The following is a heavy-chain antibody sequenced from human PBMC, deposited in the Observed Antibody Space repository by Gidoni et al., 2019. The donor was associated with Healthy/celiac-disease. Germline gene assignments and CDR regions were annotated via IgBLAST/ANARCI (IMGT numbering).Heavy chain of an antibody. Sequence: QVQLVASWGGVVQPGRSLRLSCAASGFTFSSYGMHWVRQAPGKGLEWVAVRWYDGSNKYYADSVKGRFTSSRDNSKNTLYLQMNSLRAEDTAVYYCARESPKVLYYYYGMDVWGQGTTVTVSS. V-gene: IGHV3-33*01. CDR2: RWYDGSNK. CDR1: GFTFSSYG. J-gene: IGHJ6*02. CDR3: ARESPKVLYYYYGMDV.